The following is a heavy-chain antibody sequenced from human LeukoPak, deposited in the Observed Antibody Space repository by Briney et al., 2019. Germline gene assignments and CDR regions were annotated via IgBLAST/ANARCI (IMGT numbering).Heavy chain of an antibody. J-gene: IGHJ4*02. CDR1: GFTFSIYT. D-gene: IGHD6-13*01. CDR3: ARTYSSSWYDY. Sequence: GGSLRLSCSASGFTFSIYTMSWVRQAPGKGLEWVSSISSTSSYIYYADSVKGRFTISRDNAKNSLYLQMNSLRAEDTAVYYCARTYSSSWYDYWGQGTLVTVSS. CDR2: ISSTSSYI. V-gene: IGHV3-21*01.